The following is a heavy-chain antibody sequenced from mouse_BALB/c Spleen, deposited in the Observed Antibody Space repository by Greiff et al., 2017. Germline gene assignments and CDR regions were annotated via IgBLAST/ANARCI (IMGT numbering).Heavy chain of an antibody. CDR2: ISSGGSYT. CDR3: ARHPNYFDY. CDR1: GFTFSSYA. J-gene: IGHJ2*01. V-gene: IGHV5-9-3*01. Sequence: EVHLVESGGGLVKPGGSLKLSCAASGFTFSSYAMYWVRQTPEKRLEWVATISSGGSYTYYPDSVKGRFTISSDNANNTLYLQMSSLRSEDTAMYYCARHPNYFDYWGQGTTLTVSS.